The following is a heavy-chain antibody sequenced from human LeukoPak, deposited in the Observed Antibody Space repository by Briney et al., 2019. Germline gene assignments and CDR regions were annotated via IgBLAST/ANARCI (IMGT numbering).Heavy chain of an antibody. CDR3: ARRRWYGAFDI. J-gene: IGHJ3*02. V-gene: IGHV4-34*01. D-gene: IGHD2-15*01. CDR2: INHSGST. CDR1: GGSFSGYY. Sequence: SETLSLTCAVYGGSFSGYYWSWIRQPPGKGLEWIGEINHSGSTNYNPSLKSRVTISVDTSKNQFSLKLSSVTAADTAVYYCARRRWYGAFDIWGQGTMVTVSS.